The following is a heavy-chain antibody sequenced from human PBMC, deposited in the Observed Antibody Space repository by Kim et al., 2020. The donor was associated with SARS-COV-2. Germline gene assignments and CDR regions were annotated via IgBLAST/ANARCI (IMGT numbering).Heavy chain of an antibody. CDR1: GFSFSSYW. V-gene: IGHV3-74*01. Sequence: GGSLRLSCAAYGFSFSSYWMHWVRQAPGKGLVWVSRINTDGSSTGYADSVKGRFTISKDNAKNTVYLQMSSLRADDTAVYYCARDSGRIVDYWGQGTLAT. J-gene: IGHJ4*02. CDR2: INTDGSST. D-gene: IGHD3-10*01. CDR3: ARDSGRIVDY.